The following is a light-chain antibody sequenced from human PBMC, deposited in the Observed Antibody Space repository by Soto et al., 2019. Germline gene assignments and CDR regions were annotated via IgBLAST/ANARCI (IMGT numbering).Light chain of an antibody. CDR2: DAS. CDR1: QSISSW. V-gene: IGKV1-5*01. Sequence: DIQMTQSPSTLSASVGDRVTITCRASQSISSWLAWYQQKPGKAPKLLIYDASSLESGAPSRFSGSGSGTEFTLTISXLQPDDFATYYCQQYNSYPLTFGGGTRWIS. J-gene: IGKJ4*01. CDR3: QQYNSYPLT.